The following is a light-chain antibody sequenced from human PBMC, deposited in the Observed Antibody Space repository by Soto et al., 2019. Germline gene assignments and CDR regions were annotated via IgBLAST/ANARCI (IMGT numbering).Light chain of an antibody. V-gene: IGKV3-11*01. CDR3: QHYNYWPPKT. CDR2: DAS. Sequence: DIVLTQSPATVSLSPWERATLSCRASQTVSSDLAWYQQKPGQAPRLLIYDASNRATGIPARFSGSGSGTDFTLTISSLQSEDFAVYYCQHYNYWPPKTFGQGTKVDIK. J-gene: IGKJ1*01. CDR1: QTVSSD.